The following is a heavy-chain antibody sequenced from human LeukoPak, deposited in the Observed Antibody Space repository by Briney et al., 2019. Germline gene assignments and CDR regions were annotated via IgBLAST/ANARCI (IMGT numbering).Heavy chain of an antibody. CDR3: ARHRYYYDSSGYYHDYYYYMDV. CDR2: INHSGST. D-gene: IGHD3-22*01. V-gene: IGHV4-34*01. J-gene: IGHJ6*03. CDR1: GGSFSGYY. Sequence: PSETLSLTCAVYGGSFSGYYWSWIRQPPGKGLEWIGEINHSGSTNYNPSLKSRVTISVDTSKNQFSLKLSSVTAADTAVYYCARHRYYYDSSGYYHDYYYYMDVWGKGTTVTISS.